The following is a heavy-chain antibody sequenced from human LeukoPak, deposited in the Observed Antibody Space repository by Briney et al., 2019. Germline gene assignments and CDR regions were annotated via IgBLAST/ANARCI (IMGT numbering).Heavy chain of an antibody. J-gene: IGHJ5*02. Sequence: GGSLRLSCAASGFTFSSYWMSWVRQAPGKGLEWVANIKQDGSEKYYVDSVKGRFTISRDNAKNSLYLQMNSLRAEDTAVYYCTRAPLFGQYQPDHWGQGTLVTVSS. CDR3: TRAPLFGQYQPDH. CDR2: IKQDGSEK. D-gene: IGHD2-2*01. CDR1: GFTFSSYW. V-gene: IGHV3-7*01.